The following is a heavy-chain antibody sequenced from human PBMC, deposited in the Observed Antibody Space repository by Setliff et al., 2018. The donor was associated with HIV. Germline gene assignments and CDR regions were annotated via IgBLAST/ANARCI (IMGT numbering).Heavy chain of an antibody. CDR2: IYYSGGT. Sequence: SETLSLTCSVSGGSVTSGGGYYWSWIRQLPGKGLEWIGNIYYSGGTSYNPSLQSRVSISVDMSKNQFTLKLTSLTAADTAVYYCVRGGTGWLRGLFDYWGRGILVTVSS. CDR3: VRGGTGWLRGLFDY. V-gene: IGHV4-31*03. CDR1: GGSVTSGGGYY. J-gene: IGHJ4*02. D-gene: IGHD5-12*01.